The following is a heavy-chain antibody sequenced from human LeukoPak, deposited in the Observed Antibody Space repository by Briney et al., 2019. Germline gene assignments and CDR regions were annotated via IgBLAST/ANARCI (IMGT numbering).Heavy chain of an antibody. V-gene: IGHV4-59*01. CDR2: IYYSGST. CDR1: GGSISSYY. CDR3: ARVTTVTSYYYYYGMDV. Sequence: SETLSLTCTVSGGSISSYYWSWIRQPPGKGLEWIGYIYYSGSTNYNPSLKSRVIISVDTSKNQFSLKLSSVTAADTAVYYCARVTTVTSYYYYYGMDVWGQGTTVTVSS. D-gene: IGHD4-11*01. J-gene: IGHJ6*02.